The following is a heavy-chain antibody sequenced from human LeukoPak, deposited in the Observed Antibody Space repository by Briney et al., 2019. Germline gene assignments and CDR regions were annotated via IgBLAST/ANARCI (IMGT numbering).Heavy chain of an antibody. CDR1: GGSISSYY. D-gene: IGHD4-11*01. CDR3: ARQRGDSNYGVYFDY. Sequence: SETLSLTCTVSGGSISSYYWSWIRQPPGKGLEWIGYIYYSGSTNYNPSLKSRVTISVDTSKNQFSLKLSSVTAADTAVYYCARQRGDSNYGVYFDYWGQGTLVTVSS. J-gene: IGHJ4*02. V-gene: IGHV4-59*08. CDR2: IYYSGST.